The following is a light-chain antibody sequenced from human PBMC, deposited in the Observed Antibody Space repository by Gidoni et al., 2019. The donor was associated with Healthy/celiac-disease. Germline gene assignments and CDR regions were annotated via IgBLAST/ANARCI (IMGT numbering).Light chain of an antibody. CDR2: WAS. V-gene: IGKV4-1*01. CDR3: QQYYDTPSFT. CDR1: QSVLYSSNNKNY. J-gene: IGKJ3*01. Sequence: DIVMTQSPDSLAVDLGERASINCKSSQSVLYSSNNKNYLAWYQQKPGQPPKLLIYWASTRESGVPDRFSGGGSGTDFTLTISSLQAEDVAVYYCQQYYDTPSFTFGPGTKVDIK.